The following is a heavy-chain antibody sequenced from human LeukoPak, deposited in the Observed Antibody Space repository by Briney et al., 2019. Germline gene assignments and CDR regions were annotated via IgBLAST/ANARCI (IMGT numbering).Heavy chain of an antibody. D-gene: IGHD3-10*01. CDR1: GFTFSSYA. CDR2: ISGSGGST. V-gene: IGHV3-23*01. CDR3: AKDTLLWLYHFDY. J-gene: IGHJ4*02. Sequence: GGSLRLSCAASGFTFSSYAMSWVRQAPGKGLEWVSAISGSGGSTYYADSVKGRFTISGDNSKNTLYLQMNSLRAEDTAVYYCAKDTLLWLYHFDYWGQGTLVTVSS.